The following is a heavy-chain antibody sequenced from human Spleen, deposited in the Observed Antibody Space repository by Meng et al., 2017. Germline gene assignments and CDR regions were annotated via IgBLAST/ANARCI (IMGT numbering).Heavy chain of an antibody. CDR3: ARSNAVAALSWFDP. V-gene: IGHV4-39*07. D-gene: IGHD6-19*01. Sequence: QPQLTESGPGLLKPSETLTLTCSVSDGYVSSSSYYWAWIRQPPGKGLEWIGTIYYSGNTYYNPSLKSRVTISLDTSKNQFSLKLNSVTAADTAVYYCARSNAVAALSWFDPWGQGTLVTVSS. J-gene: IGHJ5*02. CDR1: DGYVSSSSYY. CDR2: IYYSGNT.